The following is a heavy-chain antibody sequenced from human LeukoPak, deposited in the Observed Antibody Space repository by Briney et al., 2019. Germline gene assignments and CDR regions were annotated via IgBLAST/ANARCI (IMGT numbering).Heavy chain of an antibody. J-gene: IGHJ3*02. CDR3: ARGKGGGDGAFDI. D-gene: IGHD2-21*02. Sequence: SETLSLTCTVSGGSISSYYWSWIRQPPGKGLEWIGYIYYSGSTNYNPSLKSRVTISVDTSKNQFSLKLSSVTAADTAVYYCARGKGGGDGAFDIWGQGTMVTVSS. V-gene: IGHV4-59*01. CDR2: IYYSGST. CDR1: GGSISSYY.